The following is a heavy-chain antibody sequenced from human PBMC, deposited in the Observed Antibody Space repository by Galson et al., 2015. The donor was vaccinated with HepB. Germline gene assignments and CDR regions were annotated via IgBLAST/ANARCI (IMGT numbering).Heavy chain of an antibody. Sequence: SLKLSCAASGFTFSSYAMSWVRQAPGKGLEWVSAISGSGGSTYYADSVKGRFTISRDNSKNTLYLQMNSLRAEDTAVYYCAKGSSEMATILADYWGQGTLVTVSS. D-gene: IGHD5-24*01. J-gene: IGHJ4*02. CDR3: AKGSSEMATILADY. CDR1: GFTFSSYA. V-gene: IGHV3-23*01. CDR2: ISGSGGST.